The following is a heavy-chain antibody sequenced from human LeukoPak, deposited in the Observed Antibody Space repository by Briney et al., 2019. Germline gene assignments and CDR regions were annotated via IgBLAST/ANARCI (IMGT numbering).Heavy chain of an antibody. CDR1: GFTFDDYA. V-gene: IGHV3-9*03. Sequence: PGRSLRLSCAASGFTFDDYAMHWVRQAPGKGLEWVSGISWNSGSIGYADSVKGRFTISRDNAKNSLYLQMNSLRAEDMALYYCAKDKESDYYDSSGAFDIWGQGTTVTVSS. D-gene: IGHD3-22*01. CDR2: ISWNSGSI. J-gene: IGHJ3*02. CDR3: AKDKESDYYDSSGAFDI.